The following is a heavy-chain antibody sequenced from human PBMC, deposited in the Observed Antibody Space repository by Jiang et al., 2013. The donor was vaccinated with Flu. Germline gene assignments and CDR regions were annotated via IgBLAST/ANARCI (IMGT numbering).Heavy chain of an antibody. J-gene: IGHJ3*02. CDR2: TYYRSKWYN. CDR1: VSSNSAA. Sequence: VSSNSAAWNWIRQSPSRGLEWLGRTYYRSKWYNDYAVSVKSRITINPDTSKNQFSLQLNSVTPEDTAVYYCARENYDSSGYPDAFDIWGQGTMVTVSS. D-gene: IGHD3-22*01. V-gene: IGHV6-1*01. CDR3: ARENYDSSGYPDAFDI.